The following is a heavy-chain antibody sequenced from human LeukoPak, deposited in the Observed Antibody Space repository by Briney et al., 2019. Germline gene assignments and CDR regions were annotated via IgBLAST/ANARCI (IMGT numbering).Heavy chain of an antibody. Sequence: PGGSLRLSCVASGFTFSSYAMSWVRQAPGKGLEWVSGISDDGTFDAGSVKGRFRISRDKSTNTLYLQLNSLRADDTGIYYCVKTAWSSGTFGVFDVWGQGTMVTVSS. D-gene: IGHD6-19*01. CDR1: GFTFSSYA. CDR3: VKTAWSSGTFGVFDV. CDR2: ISDDGT. J-gene: IGHJ3*01. V-gene: IGHV3-23*01.